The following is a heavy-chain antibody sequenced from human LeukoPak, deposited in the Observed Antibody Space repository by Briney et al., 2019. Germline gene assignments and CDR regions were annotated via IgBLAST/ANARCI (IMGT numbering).Heavy chain of an antibody. CDR3: AKGGIRYSYQLLLVPESSWVDP. CDR1: GFTFSIYA. CDR2: ISFDGSSK. J-gene: IGHJ5*02. Sequence: GGSLRLSCAASGFTFSIYAMHWVRQAPGKGLEWVAVISFDGSSKLYADSVKGRFIISRDTSRNTLYLQMNSLRAEDTAVYYCAKGGIRYSYQLLLVPESSWVDPWGQGTLVTVSS. V-gene: IGHV3-30-3*01. D-gene: IGHD2-2*01.